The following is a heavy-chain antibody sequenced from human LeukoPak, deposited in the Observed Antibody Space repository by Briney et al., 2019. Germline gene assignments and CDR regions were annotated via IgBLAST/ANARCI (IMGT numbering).Heavy chain of an antibody. CDR1: GYTFTSYH. V-gene: IGHV1-46*01. CDR3: ARDSGAAKGYYYYYMDV. Sequence: GASVKVSCKASGYTFTSYHMHWVRQAPGQGLEWMGIINPSGGSTSYAQKFQGRVTMTRDTSTSTVYMEPSSLRSEDTAVYYCARDSGAAKGYYYYYMDVWGKGTTGTVSS. CDR2: INPSGGST. D-gene: IGHD3-10*01. J-gene: IGHJ6*03.